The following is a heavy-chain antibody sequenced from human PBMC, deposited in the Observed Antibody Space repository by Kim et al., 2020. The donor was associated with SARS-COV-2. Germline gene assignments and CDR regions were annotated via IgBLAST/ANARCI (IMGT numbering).Heavy chain of an antibody. CDR3: TRRPTNYCSGGSCYVFDH. CDR1: GFTFGDYA. D-gene: IGHD2-15*01. CDR2: IRNKAYGGTT. Sequence: QTLSLTCTASGFTFGDYAMSWFRQAPEKGLEWVGFIRNKAYGGTTEYAASVKGRFTISRDDSKSIAYLQMTSLKSEDTAVYYCTRRPTNYCSGGSCYVFDHWGQGTLITVSS. V-gene: IGHV3-49*03. J-gene: IGHJ4*02.